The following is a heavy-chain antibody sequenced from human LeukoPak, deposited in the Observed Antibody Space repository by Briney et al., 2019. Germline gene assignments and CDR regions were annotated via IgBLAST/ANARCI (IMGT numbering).Heavy chain of an antibody. J-gene: IGHJ4*02. Sequence: GGSLRLSCATSGFTLSSYWMHWVRQAPGKGLVWVSRINSDGSSTTYADFVKGRFTISRDNAKNTLYLQMNSLRAEDTALYYCTRSDSGQIDYWGQGTLVSVSS. V-gene: IGHV3-74*01. CDR1: GFTLSSYW. D-gene: IGHD5-12*01. CDR2: INSDGSST. CDR3: TRSDSGQIDY.